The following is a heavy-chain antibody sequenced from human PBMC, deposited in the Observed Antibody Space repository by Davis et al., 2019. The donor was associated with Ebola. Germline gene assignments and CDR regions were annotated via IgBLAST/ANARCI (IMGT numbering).Heavy chain of an antibody. CDR3: ARGYSGSDYTFDY. CDR2: IYSGTTI. CDR1: GFTVSSNY. J-gene: IGHJ4*02. D-gene: IGHD5-12*01. V-gene: IGHV3-53*01. Sequence: PGGSLRLSCAASGFTVSSNYMSWVRQAPGKGLEWVSVIYSGTTIYYAGSVKGRFTISRDNATNTLYLQMNSLRAEDTAVYYCARGYSGSDYTFDYWGQGTLVTVSS.